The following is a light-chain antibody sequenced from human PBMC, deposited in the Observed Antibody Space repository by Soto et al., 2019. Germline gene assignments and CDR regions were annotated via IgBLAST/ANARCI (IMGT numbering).Light chain of an antibody. CDR1: TNDIGGYNY. CDR3: CSYTISAALG. Sequence: QSALTQPASVSGSPGQSITISCSGTTNDIGGYNYVSWYQHHPGKVPKVIIFEVRNRPSGDPNPFAGCKSGNTASLTISGLQAEDEADYYWCSYTISAALGFGGGAKRTVL. CDR2: EVR. J-gene: IGLJ3*02. V-gene: IGLV2-14*01.